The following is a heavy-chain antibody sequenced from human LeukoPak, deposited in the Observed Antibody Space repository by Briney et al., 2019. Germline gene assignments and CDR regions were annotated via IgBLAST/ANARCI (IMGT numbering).Heavy chain of an antibody. Sequence: ASVKVSCKASGYTFTGYYMHWVRQAPGQGLEWMGWINPNSGGTNYAQKFQGRVTMTRDTSISTAYMELSRLRSDDTAVYYCARVGPTTVTKNSIILYYYYGMDVWGQGTTVTVSS. CDR2: INPNSGGT. CDR1: GYTFTGYY. V-gene: IGHV1-2*02. D-gene: IGHD4-11*01. CDR3: ARVGPTTVTKNSIILYYYYGMDV. J-gene: IGHJ6*02.